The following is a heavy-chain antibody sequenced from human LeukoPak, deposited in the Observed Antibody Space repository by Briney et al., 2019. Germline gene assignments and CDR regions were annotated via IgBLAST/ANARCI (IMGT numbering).Heavy chain of an antibody. Sequence: PGGSLRLSCAASGFTFSIYATSWVRQAPGKGLEWVSVVGGNGDSTYYADSVKGRFTISRDISKNTLYLQMNSLRAEDTAVYYCAKGTSVSCYGSLDYWGQGTLVTVSS. CDR3: AKGTSVSCYGSLDY. D-gene: IGHD2-15*01. CDR2: VGGNGDST. J-gene: IGHJ4*02. CDR1: GFTFSIYA. V-gene: IGHV3-23*01.